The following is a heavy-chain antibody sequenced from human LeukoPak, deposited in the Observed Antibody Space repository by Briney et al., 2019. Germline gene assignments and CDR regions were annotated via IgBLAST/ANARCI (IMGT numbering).Heavy chain of an antibody. Sequence: PGGSLRLSCAASGFTFSSYGMHWVRQAPGKGLEWVAVIWYDGSKKYYADSVKGRFTISRDNSKNTLYLQMNSLRAEDTAVYYCASAVAGYFDYWGQGTLVTVSS. D-gene: IGHD6-19*01. CDR1: GFTFSSYG. CDR3: ASAVAGYFDY. CDR2: IWYDGSKK. V-gene: IGHV3-33*01. J-gene: IGHJ4*02.